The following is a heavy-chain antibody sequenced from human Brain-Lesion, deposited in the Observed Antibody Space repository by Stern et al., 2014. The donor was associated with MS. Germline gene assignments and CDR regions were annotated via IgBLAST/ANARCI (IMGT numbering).Heavy chain of an antibody. J-gene: IGHJ5*02. CDR2: VSYDGSNK. V-gene: IGHV3-30*18. Sequence: VQLVQSGGGVVQPGRPLRLSCVASGLTFGSCAMPWVRQAPGKGLEWVAGVSYDGSNKYYADSVKGRFTISRDNSQNTLYMQMSSLRPEDTAVYYCAKDRQYLTYFFDHWGQGSLVTVSS. CDR3: AKDRQYLTYFFDH. CDR1: GLTFGSCA. D-gene: IGHD2/OR15-2a*01.